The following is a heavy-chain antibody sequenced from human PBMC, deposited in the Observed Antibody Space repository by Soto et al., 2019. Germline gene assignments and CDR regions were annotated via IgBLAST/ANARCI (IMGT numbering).Heavy chain of an antibody. V-gene: IGHV4-31*03. CDR2: IYYSGST. CDR1: GGSISSGGYY. CDR3: ARXYYYDSSGYLPGYYFDY. Sequence: SETLSLTCTVSGGSISSGGYYWSWIRQHPGKGLEWIGYIYYSGSTYYNPSLKSRVTISVDTSKNQFSLKLSSVTAADTAVYYCARXYYYDSSGYLPGYYFDYWGQGTLVTVSS. D-gene: IGHD3-22*01. J-gene: IGHJ4*02.